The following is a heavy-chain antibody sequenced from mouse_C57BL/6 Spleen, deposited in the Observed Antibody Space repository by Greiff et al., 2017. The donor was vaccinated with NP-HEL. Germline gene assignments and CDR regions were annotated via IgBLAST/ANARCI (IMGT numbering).Heavy chain of an antibody. CDR1: GYTFTNYW. Sequence: QVQLQQPGAELVRPGSSVKLSCKASGYTFTNYWMHWVKQRPIQGLEWIGNIDPSDSETHYNQKFKDKATLTVDKSSSTAYMQLSSLTSEDSAVYYGARTWDGYSYFDYWGQGTTLTVSS. J-gene: IGHJ2*01. V-gene: IGHV1-52*01. CDR3: ARTWDGYSYFDY. CDR2: IDPSDSET. D-gene: IGHD2-3*01.